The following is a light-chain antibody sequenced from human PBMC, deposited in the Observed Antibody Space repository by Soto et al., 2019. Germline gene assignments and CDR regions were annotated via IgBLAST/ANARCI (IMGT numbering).Light chain of an antibody. CDR3: QQRSNWPPWT. J-gene: IGKJ1*01. CDR1: QSISSY. CDR2: DTS. V-gene: IGKV3-11*01. Sequence: EMVLTQSPANLSLSPGERATLSCRASQSISSYLVWYQQKPGQAPRLLIYDTSNRATGIPARFSGTGSGTDFTLTISSLEPEDAAVYYCQQRSNWPPWTFGQGTKVEIK.